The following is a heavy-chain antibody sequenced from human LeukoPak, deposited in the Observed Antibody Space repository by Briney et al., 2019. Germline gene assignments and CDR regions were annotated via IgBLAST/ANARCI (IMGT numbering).Heavy chain of an antibody. CDR1: GFTFSSYA. CDR2: ISYDGSNK. D-gene: IGHD6-19*01. J-gene: IGHJ4*02. Sequence: GESLRLSCAASGFTFSSYAMHWVRQAPGKGLEWVAVISYDGSNKYYADSVKGRFTISRDNSKNTLYLQMNSLRAEDTAVYYCAREAVAGTDYWGQGTLVTVSS. V-gene: IGHV3-30*04. CDR3: AREAVAGTDY.